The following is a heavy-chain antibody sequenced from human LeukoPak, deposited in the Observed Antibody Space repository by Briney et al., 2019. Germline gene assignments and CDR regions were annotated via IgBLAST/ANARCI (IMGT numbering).Heavy chain of an antibody. J-gene: IGHJ6*04. D-gene: IGHD3-10*02. CDR2: ISSSSSYI. CDR3: AELGITMIGGV. CDR1: GFTFSSQT. Sequence: GGSLRLSCAASGFTFSSQTMNWVRQAPGKGLEWVSCISSSSSYIYYADSVKGRFTISRDNAKNSLYLQMNSLRAEDTAVYYCAELGITMIGGVWGKGTTVTISS. V-gene: IGHV3-21*01.